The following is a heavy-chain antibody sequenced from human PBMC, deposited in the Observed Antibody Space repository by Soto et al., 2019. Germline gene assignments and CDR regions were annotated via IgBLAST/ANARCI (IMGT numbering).Heavy chain of an antibody. CDR1: GYTFTSYA. J-gene: IGHJ4*02. CDR3: ARDHGGGITFE. Sequence: QVQLVQSGAEVKKPGASVKVSCKASGYTFTSYAISWVRQAPGQGLEWMGWISAYNGNTKYAQKLQGRVTMTTDTSPSTAYMALRSLRSDDTAVYYCARDHGGGITFEWGQGTLVTVSS. V-gene: IGHV1-18*01. D-gene: IGHD3-16*01. CDR2: ISAYNGNT.